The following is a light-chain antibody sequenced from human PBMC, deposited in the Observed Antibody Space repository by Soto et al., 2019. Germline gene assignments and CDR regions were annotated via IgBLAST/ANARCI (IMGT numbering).Light chain of an antibody. CDR3: SSYADTNNLI. CDR1: GSDVASYDY. CDR2: EVT. J-gene: IGLJ2*01. V-gene: IGLV2-8*01. Sequence: SALTQPPSASGSPGQSVTISCTGTGSDVASYDYVSWYQQHPGKAPKLIIYEVTKRPSGVPDRFSGSKSGNTASLTVSGLQAEDEADYYCSSYADTNNLIFGGGTKLTVL.